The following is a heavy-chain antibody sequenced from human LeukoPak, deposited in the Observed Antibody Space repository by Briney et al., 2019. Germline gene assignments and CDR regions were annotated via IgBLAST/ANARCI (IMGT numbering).Heavy chain of an antibody. Sequence: GGSLRLSCAASGFTFTIYALSWARQAPGKGLEWVSGISGSGGGTYYADSVRGRFTISRDNSKNTLSLQMNSLRAEDTAVYYCAKDWPRGDAFDIWGQGTMVTVSS. V-gene: IGHV3-23*01. CDR3: AKDWPRGDAFDI. CDR2: ISGSGGGT. J-gene: IGHJ3*02. CDR1: GFTFTIYA.